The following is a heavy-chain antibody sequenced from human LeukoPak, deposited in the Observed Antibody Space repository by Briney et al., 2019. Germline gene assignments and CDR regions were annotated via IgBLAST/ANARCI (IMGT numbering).Heavy chain of an antibody. V-gene: IGHV4-4*09. CDR3: ARDSDTAMVMGNYYYYMDV. J-gene: IGHJ6*03. CDR1: GGSISSYY. CDR2: IYTSGST. D-gene: IGHD5-18*01. Sequence: SETLSLTCTVSGGSISSYYWSWNRQPPGKGLEWIGYIYTSGSTNYNPSLKSRVTISVDTSKNQFSLKLSSVTAADTAVYYCARDSDTAMVMGNYYYYMDVWGKGTTVTVSS.